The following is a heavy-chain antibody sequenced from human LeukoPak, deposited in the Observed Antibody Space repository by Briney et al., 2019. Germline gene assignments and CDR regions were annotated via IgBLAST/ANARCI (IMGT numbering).Heavy chain of an antibody. CDR1: GYTFTGYY. Sequence: EASVEVSCKASGYTFTGYYMHWVRQAPGQGLEWMGWINPNSGGTNYAQKFQGRVTMTRDTSISTAYMELSRLRSDDTAVYYCAKALGADDAFDIWGQGTMVTVSS. V-gene: IGHV1-2*02. CDR3: AKALGADDAFDI. D-gene: IGHD1-26*01. CDR2: INPNSGGT. J-gene: IGHJ3*02.